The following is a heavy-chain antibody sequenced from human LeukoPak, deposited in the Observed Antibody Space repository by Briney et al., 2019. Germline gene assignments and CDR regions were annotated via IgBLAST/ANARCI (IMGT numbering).Heavy chain of an antibody. J-gene: IGHJ5*02. CDR3: ARDRSGSGSYYNWFDP. Sequence: SETLSLTCTVSGGSISSGSYYWSWIRQPAGKGLEWIGRIYTSGSTNYNPSLKSRVTISVDTSKNQFSLKLSSVTAADTAVYYCARDRSGSGSYYNWFDPWGQGTLVTVSS. CDR2: IYTSGST. CDR1: GGSISSGSYY. D-gene: IGHD3-10*01. V-gene: IGHV4-61*02.